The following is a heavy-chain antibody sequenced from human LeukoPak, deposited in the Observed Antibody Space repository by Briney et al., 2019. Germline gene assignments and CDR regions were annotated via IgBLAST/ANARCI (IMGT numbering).Heavy chain of an antibody. J-gene: IGHJ3*02. Sequence: GGSLRLSCATSGFTFSAYWMSWVRQAPGKGPEWVSSISSSSSYIYYADSVKGRFTISRDNAKNSLYLQMNSLRAEDTAVYYCARGEQQLVSAFDIWGQGTMVTVSS. CDR1: GFTFSAYW. D-gene: IGHD6-13*01. V-gene: IGHV3-21*01. CDR3: ARGEQQLVSAFDI. CDR2: ISSSSSYI.